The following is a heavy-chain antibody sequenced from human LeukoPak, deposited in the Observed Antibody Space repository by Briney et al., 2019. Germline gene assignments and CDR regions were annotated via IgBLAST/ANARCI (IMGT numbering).Heavy chain of an antibody. D-gene: IGHD5-24*01. V-gene: IGHV3-7*01. Sequence: QPGGSLRLSCAASGFTFSGYWMSWVRQAPGKGLEWVANIKRDGSEKYYADSVKGRFTISRDNSKNTLYLQMNSLRAEDTAVYYCARDGRWGVSYFDYWGQGTLVTVSS. J-gene: IGHJ4*02. CDR1: GFTFSGYW. CDR3: ARDGRWGVSYFDY. CDR2: IKRDGSEK.